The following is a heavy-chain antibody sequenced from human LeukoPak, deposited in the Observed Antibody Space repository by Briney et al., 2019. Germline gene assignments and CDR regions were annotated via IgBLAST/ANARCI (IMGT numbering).Heavy chain of an antibody. CDR1: GYTFTGYY. CDR3: ARDRRYYYGSGNIDY. V-gene: IGHV1-2*02. CDR2: INPNSGGT. D-gene: IGHD3-10*01. Sequence: ASVKVSCKASGYTFTGYYMHWVRQAPGQGLEWMGWINPNSGGTNYAQKFQGRVTMTRDTSISTAYMELSRLRSDDTAVYYCARDRRYYYGSGNIDYWGQGTLVTVSS. J-gene: IGHJ4*02.